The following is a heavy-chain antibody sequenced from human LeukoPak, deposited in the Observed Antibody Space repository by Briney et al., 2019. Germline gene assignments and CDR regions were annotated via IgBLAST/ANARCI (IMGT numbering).Heavy chain of an antibody. V-gene: IGHV4-34*01. CDR1: GGSFSGHY. D-gene: IGHD2-2*01. CDR3: ARGPPRGIVVVPAAVGDY. J-gene: IGHJ4*02. Sequence: SETLSLTCAVYGGSFSGHYWSWIRQPPGKGLEWIGEINHSGSTNYNPSLKSRVTISVDTSKNQFSLKLSSVTAADTAVYYCARGPPRGIVVVPAAVGDYWGQGTLVTVSS. CDR2: INHSGST.